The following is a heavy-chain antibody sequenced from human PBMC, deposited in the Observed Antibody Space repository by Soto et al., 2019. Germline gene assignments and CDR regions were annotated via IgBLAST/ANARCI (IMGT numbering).Heavy chain of an antibody. CDR2: ISSSGSTI. Sequence: GSLRLSCAASGFTFSSYEMNWVRQAPGKGLEWVSYISSSGSTIYYADSVKGRFTISRDNAKNSLYLQMNSLRAEDTAVYYCARVEMEMTTIGNYWGQGTLVTVSS. J-gene: IGHJ4*02. CDR3: ARVEMEMTTIGNY. D-gene: IGHD4-4*01. CDR1: GFTFSSYE. V-gene: IGHV3-48*03.